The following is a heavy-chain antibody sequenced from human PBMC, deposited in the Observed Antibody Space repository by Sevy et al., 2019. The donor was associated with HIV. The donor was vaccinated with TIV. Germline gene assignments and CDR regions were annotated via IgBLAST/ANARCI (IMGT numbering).Heavy chain of an antibody. CDR2: LYRDA. CDR3: AVVAEGY. Sequence: GGSLRLSCATSGFPFSSYAMSWVRQAPGKGLEWVSVLYRDAYYADSVKGRFTISRDNSKNTLYLQMNSLRPEDTAVYYWAVVAEGYWGQGTLVTVSS. D-gene: IGHD6-13*01. V-gene: IGHV3-53*01. J-gene: IGHJ4*02. CDR1: GFPFSSYA.